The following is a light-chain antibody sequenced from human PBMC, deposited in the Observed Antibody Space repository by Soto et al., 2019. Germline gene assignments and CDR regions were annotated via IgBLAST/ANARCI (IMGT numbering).Light chain of an antibody. J-gene: IGLJ3*02. CDR2: ESN. V-gene: IGLV1-51*02. Sequence: QSVLTQPPSVSAAPGQKVTISCSGSSFNIGNNYVSWFQHLPGTAPKLLIYESNKRPPGIPDRFSASKSGTSATLGITGLQTGDEANYYCAAWDSSLSAGVFGGGTKVTVL. CDR3: AAWDSSLSAGV. CDR1: SFNIGNNY.